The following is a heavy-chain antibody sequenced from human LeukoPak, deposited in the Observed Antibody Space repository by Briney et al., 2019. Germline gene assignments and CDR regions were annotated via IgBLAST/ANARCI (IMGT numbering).Heavy chain of an antibody. CDR3: ARGVMRYCSSTSCYMRY. J-gene: IGHJ4*02. D-gene: IGHD2-2*02. Sequence: ASVKVSCKASGYTFTSYAMNWVRQAPGQGLEWMGWINTNTGNPTYAQGFTGRFAFSLDTSVSTAYLQISSLKAEDTAVYYCARGVMRYCSSTSCYMRYWGQGTLVTVSS. CDR2: INTNTGNP. CDR1: GYTFTSYA. V-gene: IGHV7-4-1*02.